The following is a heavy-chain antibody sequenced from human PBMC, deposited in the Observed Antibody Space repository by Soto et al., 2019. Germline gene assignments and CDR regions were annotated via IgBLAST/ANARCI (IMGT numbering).Heavy chain of an antibody. CDR3: AKDQGSSWYEIDY. CDR1: GFTFSNYA. Sequence: EVQLLESGGGLVQPGGSLRLSCAGSGFTFSNYAVTWVRRAPGKGREWVSTISGSGGSTYYADSVKGRFTISRDNSKNTLYLQMNSLRAEDTAVYYCAKDQGSSWYEIDYWGQGTLVTVSS. V-gene: IGHV3-23*01. D-gene: IGHD6-13*01. CDR2: ISGSGGST. J-gene: IGHJ4*02.